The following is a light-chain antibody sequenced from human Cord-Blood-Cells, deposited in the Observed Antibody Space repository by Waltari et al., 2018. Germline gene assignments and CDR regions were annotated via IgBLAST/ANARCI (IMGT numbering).Light chain of an antibody. J-gene: IGLJ1*01. CDR1: SSDVGGYNY. CDR2: EVS. CDR3: SSYAGSNNFV. Sequence: QSALTQPPSASGSPGQSVTISCTGTSSDVGGYNYVSWYQQHPGKAPKLMIYEVSKRPSGVPDLFSGSKTGNTASLTVSGRQAEDEADYYCSSYAGSNNFVFGTGTKVTVL. V-gene: IGLV2-8*01.